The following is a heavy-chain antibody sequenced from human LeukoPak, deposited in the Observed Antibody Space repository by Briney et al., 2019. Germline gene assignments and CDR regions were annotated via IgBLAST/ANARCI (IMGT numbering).Heavy chain of an antibody. CDR2: IYYSGST. CDR1: GGSISSGGYY. CDR3: ARVLRGQQLVRSSIRYYGMDV. Sequence: SETLSLTCTVSGGSISSGGYYWSWIRQHPGKGLEWIGYIYYSGSTYYNPSLKSRVTISVDTSKNQFSLKLSSVTAADTAVYYCARVLRGQQLVRSSIRYYGMDVWGQGTTVTVSS. D-gene: IGHD6-13*01. J-gene: IGHJ6*02. V-gene: IGHV4-61*08.